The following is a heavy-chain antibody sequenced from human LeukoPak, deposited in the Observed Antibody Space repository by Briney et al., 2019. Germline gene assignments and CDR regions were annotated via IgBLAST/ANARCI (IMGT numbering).Heavy chain of an antibody. V-gene: IGHV3-53*01. Sequence: GGSLRLSCAASGFTVSTNYMNWVRQAPGKGLEWVSVIYAGGSTYYADSVKGRFTISRDNSKNTLYLHMNSLRAEDTAVYYCAKDLIAAAGTYYYYGMDVWGQGTTVTVSS. CDR1: GFTVSTNY. J-gene: IGHJ6*02. CDR2: IYAGGST. CDR3: AKDLIAAAGTYYYYGMDV. D-gene: IGHD6-13*01.